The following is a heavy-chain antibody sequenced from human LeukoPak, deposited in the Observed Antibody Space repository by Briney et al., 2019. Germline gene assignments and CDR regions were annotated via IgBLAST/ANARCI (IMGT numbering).Heavy chain of an antibody. CDR2: ISVYNGNT. D-gene: IGHD6-13*01. V-gene: IGHV1-18*01. Sequence: ASVKVSCKASGYTFTSYGISWVRQAPGQGLEWMGWISVYNGNTNYAQKFQGRVTMTTDTSTSTAYMELRSLRSDDTAVYYCARDRAAASNWFDPWDQGTLVTVSS. CDR1: GYTFTSYG. J-gene: IGHJ5*02. CDR3: ARDRAAASNWFDP.